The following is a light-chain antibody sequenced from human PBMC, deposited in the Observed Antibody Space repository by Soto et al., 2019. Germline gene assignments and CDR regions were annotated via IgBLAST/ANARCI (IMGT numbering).Light chain of an antibody. Sequence: DIQMTQSPSTLSASVGDRVTITCRASQSISSWLAWYQQKPGTAPKLLIYKASTLQSGVPSRFSGSVSGTEFTLTISSLQPDDFANYYCQQYSDNWTFGQGTKVEIK. J-gene: IGKJ1*01. CDR3: QQYSDNWT. CDR2: KAS. V-gene: IGKV1-5*03. CDR1: QSISSW.